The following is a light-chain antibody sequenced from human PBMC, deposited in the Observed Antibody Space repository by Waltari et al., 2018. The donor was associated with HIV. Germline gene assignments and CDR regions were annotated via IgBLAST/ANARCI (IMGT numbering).Light chain of an antibody. Sequence: QSALTQPASVSGSPGQSITISCTGTSSDVGSYNLVSWYQQHPGKAPKLMAPKLMIYEVTKRPSGVSNRFSGSKSGNTASLTISGLQAEDEADYYCCSYAGSRTWVFGGGTKVTVL. J-gene: IGLJ3*02. CDR3: CSYAGSRTWV. CDR2: EVT. CDR1: SSDVGSYNL. V-gene: IGLV2-23*02.